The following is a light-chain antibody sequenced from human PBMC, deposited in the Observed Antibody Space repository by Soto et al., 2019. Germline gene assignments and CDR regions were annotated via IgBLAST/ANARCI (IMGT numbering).Light chain of an antibody. J-gene: IGKJ3*01. V-gene: IGKV1-33*01. CDR3: QQYDTVPFT. CDR2: DAT. CDR1: RGISNF. Sequence: DIPLTQSPSSLSASVGDRVTITCQASRGISNFLNWYQQEAGKAPKLLIHDATYLETGVPSRFSGSGSGTDFTFTISSLQPEDFGRYFCQQYDTVPFTFGPGTTVDIK.